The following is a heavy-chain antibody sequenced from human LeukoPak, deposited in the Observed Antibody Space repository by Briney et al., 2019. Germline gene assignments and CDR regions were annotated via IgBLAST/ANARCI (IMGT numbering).Heavy chain of an antibody. V-gene: IGHV3-21*06. Sequence: GGSLRLSCAASGFTFSSYNMNWVRQAPGKGLEWVSSISSSSYMYYADSVKGRFTISRDNAKNSFYLQMNSLRAEDTAVYYCSFQRGMDVWGQGTTVTVSS. CDR3: SFQRGMDV. D-gene: IGHD2/OR15-2a*01. CDR2: ISSSSYM. J-gene: IGHJ6*02. CDR1: GFTFSSYN.